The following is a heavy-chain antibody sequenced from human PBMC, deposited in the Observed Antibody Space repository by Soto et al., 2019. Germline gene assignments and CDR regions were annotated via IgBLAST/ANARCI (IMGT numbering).Heavy chain of an antibody. CDR3: ARVERGTATTVVDAFDI. V-gene: IGHV4-34*01. CDR2: MSHSGGT. Sequence: QVQLQQWGAGLLKPSETLSLTCAVYGGFVSSGSYYWSWIRQPPGKGLEWIGEMSHSGGTHFNPSLRGRVTISVETSKTQFSLKVSSVTAADTALYYCARVERGTATTVVDAFDIWGPGTMVTVSS. CDR1: GGFVSSGSYY. D-gene: IGHD1-1*01. J-gene: IGHJ3*02.